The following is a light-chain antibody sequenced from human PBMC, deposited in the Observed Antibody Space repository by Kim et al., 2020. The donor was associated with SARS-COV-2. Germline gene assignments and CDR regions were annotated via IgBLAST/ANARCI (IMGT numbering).Light chain of an antibody. Sequence: SYELTQPPSVSVSPGQTASITCSGDKLGDKYACWYQQKPGQSPVLLIYQDSKRPSGIPERFSGSNSGNTATLTISGTQAMDEADYYCQAWDSSTADVVFGGGTQLTVL. J-gene: IGLJ2*01. V-gene: IGLV3-1*01. CDR1: KLGDKY. CDR3: QAWDSSTADVV. CDR2: QDS.